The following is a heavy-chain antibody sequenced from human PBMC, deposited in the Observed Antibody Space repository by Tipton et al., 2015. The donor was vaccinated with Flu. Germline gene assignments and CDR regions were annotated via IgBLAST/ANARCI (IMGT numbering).Heavy chain of an antibody. CDR2: MDPNNGNI. D-gene: IGHD5-24*01. V-gene: IGHV1-8*01. CDR3: GRGYKALAP. J-gene: IGHJ5*02. CDR1: GYTFTTDD. Sequence: QVQLVQSGAEVKNPGASVKVSCKASGYTFTTDDINWVRQAAGQGLEWMGWMDPNNGNIGYAQSFQGRVTFTRDTSKSTAYMELTGLKSEDTAVYYCGRGYKALAPWGQGTLVTVSS.